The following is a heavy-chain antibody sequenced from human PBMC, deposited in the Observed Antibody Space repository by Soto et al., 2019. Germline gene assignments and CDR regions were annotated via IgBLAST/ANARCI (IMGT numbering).Heavy chain of an antibody. CDR2: ISAYNGNT. CDR3: ARDLPPVDY. Sequence: QIQLVQSGAEVKKPGASVKVSCKASGYTFSSYHITWVRQAPGQGHEWMGWISAYNGNTNYAQNLQGRVTMTTDPSTSTAYMELRSLRSDDTAVYYCARDLPPVDYWGQGTLVTVSS. V-gene: IGHV1-18*01. CDR1: GYTFSSYH. J-gene: IGHJ4*02.